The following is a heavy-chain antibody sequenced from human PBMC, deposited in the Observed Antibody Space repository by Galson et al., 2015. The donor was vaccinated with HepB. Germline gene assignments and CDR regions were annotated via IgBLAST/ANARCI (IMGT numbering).Heavy chain of an antibody. CDR1: GGSISSGDYY. CDR3: GRGGSGTYSYRWFDP. D-gene: IGHD3-10*01. CDR2: IYYSGST. V-gene: IGHV4-30-4*01. Sequence: TLSLTCTVSGGSISSGDYYWRWIRQPPGKGLEWIGYIYYSGSTYYNPSLKSRVTISVDTSKNQFSLKLSSVTAADTAVYYCGRGGSGTYSYRWFDPWGQGTLVTVSS. J-gene: IGHJ5*02.